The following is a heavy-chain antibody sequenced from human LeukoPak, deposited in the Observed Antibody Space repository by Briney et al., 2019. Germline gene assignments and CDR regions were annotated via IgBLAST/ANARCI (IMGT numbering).Heavy chain of an antibody. J-gene: IGHJ4*02. CDR1: GGSISSGDYY. CDR3: ARVGSGSSISIFDY. Sequence: PSETLSLTCTVSGGSISSGDYYWSWIRQPPGKGLEWIGYIYYSGGTYYNPSLKSRVTISVDTSKNQFSLKLSSVTAADTAVYYCARVGSGSSISIFDYWGQGTLVTVSS. CDR2: IYYSGGT. D-gene: IGHD6-6*01. V-gene: IGHV4-30-4*01.